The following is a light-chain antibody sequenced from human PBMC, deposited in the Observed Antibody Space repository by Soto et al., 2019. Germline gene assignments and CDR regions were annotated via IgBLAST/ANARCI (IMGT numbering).Light chain of an antibody. CDR2: SAS. Sequence: DIQLTQSPSFLSASVGDRVTITCRASQGISSYLAWYQQKPGKAPNLLIFSASTLQSGVTSRVSGSGSGTEFILTISSLQPEDFATYYCQQVYSYPLTFGQGTRLAIK. V-gene: IGKV1-9*01. J-gene: IGKJ5*01. CDR1: QGISSY. CDR3: QQVYSYPLT.